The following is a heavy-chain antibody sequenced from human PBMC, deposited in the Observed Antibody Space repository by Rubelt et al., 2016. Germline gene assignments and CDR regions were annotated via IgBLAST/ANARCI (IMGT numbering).Heavy chain of an antibody. CDR2: INHSGST. CDR1: GGSFSGYY. Sequence: QVQLQQWGAGLLKPSETLSLTCAVYGGSFSGYYWSWIRQPPGKGLEWIGEINHSGSTNYNPSLKSRVTISVDTAKNQVCLKLSSVTAADTAVYYCARGRRGSSSWLGRDYYGMDVWGRGTTVTVSS. V-gene: IGHV4-34*01. D-gene: IGHD6-13*01. J-gene: IGHJ6*02. CDR3: ARGRRGSSSWLGRDYYGMDV.